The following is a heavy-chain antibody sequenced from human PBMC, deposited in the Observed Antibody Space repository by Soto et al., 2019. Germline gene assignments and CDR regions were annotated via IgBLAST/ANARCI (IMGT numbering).Heavy chain of an antibody. Sequence: QVQLVESGGGVIQPGRSLRLSCAASGLTFSTFGMHWVRQAPGKGLEWVGLISYDGRYKYYPDSVKGRFTISRDKSKNSLYLEMNSLRPEDMAVYYCGRDPTYDSSGYYFYYGPDVWGQGTTVTVSS. CDR2: ISYDGRYK. CDR3: GRDPTYDSSGYYFYYGPDV. V-gene: IGHV3-30*03. CDR1: GLTFSTFG. D-gene: IGHD3-22*01. J-gene: IGHJ6*02.